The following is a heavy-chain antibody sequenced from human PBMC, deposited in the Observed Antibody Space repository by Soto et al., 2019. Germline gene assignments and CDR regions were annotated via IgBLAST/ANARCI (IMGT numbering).Heavy chain of an antibody. CDR2: IYSGGST. J-gene: IGHJ6*02. Sequence: PVGSLRLSCAASVFTFSSYAMSCVRHSPGKGLEWVSVIYSGGSTYYADSVKGRFTISRDNSKNTLYLQMNSLRAEDTAVYYCARDRPSRYSGSYYYYYGMDVWGQGTTVTVSS. V-gene: IGHV3-53*01. CDR1: VFTFSSYA. CDR3: ARDRPSRYSGSYYYYYGMDV. D-gene: IGHD1-26*01.